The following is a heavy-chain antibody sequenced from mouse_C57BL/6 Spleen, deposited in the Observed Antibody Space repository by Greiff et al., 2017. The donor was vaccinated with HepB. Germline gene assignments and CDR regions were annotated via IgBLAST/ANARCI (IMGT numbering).Heavy chain of an antibody. V-gene: IGHV1-82*01. Sequence: VQLQQSGPELVKPGASVKISCKASGYAFSSSWMNWVKQRPGRGLEGIGRIYPGDGDTNYNGKFKGKATLTADKSSSTAYMQLSSLTSEDTAVYFCARYSTYAMDYWGQGTSVTVSS. CDR2: IYPGDGDT. J-gene: IGHJ4*01. CDR3: ARYSTYAMDY. D-gene: IGHD2-5*01. CDR1: GYAFSSSW.